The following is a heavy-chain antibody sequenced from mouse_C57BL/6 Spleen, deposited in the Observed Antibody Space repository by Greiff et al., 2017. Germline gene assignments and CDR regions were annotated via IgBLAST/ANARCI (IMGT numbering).Heavy chain of an antibody. V-gene: IGHV14-2*01. Sequence: EVQLQQSGAELVKPGASVKLSCTASGFNIKDYYMHWVKQRTEQGLEWIGRIDPEDGETKDAPKFQGKATITADTSSNTAYLQLSSLTSEDTAVYYCARDGSSYGWYFDVWGTGTTVTVSS. D-gene: IGHD1-1*01. CDR1: GFNIKDYY. CDR3: ARDGSSYGWYFDV. J-gene: IGHJ1*03. CDR2: IDPEDGET.